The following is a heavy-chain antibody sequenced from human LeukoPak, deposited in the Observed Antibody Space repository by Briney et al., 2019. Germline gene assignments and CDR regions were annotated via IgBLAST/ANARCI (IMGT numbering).Heavy chain of an antibody. V-gene: IGHV3-21*01. CDR3: ARLLQLEREVVFDY. CDR1: GFTFSSYE. CDR2: ISSSSTYI. D-gene: IGHD1-1*01. J-gene: IGHJ4*02. Sequence: PGGSLRLSCAASGFTFSSYEMNWVRQAPGKGLEWVSSISSSSTYIYYAGSVKGRFTISRDNAKNSLYLQMNSLRAEDTAVYYCARLLQLEREVVFDYWGQGTLVTVSS.